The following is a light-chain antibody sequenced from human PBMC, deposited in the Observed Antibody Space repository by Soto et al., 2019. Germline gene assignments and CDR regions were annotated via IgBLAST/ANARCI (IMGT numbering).Light chain of an antibody. Sequence: QSALNQPPSASGSPGQSVTISCTGTSSDVGGHNFVSWYQQHPGKAPKFLIYEVTKRPSGVPDRFSGSKSGITASLTVSGLQADDEAYYYCSAYAGNNNPVIFGGGTKVTVL. CDR3: SAYAGNNNPVI. J-gene: IGLJ2*01. CDR2: EVT. V-gene: IGLV2-8*01. CDR1: SSDVGGHNF.